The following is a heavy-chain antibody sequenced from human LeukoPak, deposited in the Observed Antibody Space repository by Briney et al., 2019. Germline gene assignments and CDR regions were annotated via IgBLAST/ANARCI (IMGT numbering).Heavy chain of an antibody. CDR2: ISGSGGST. CDR1: GFSVSNNY. Sequence: GGSLRLSCAASGFSVSNNYMSWVRQAPGKGLEWVSAISGSGGSTYYADSVKGRFTISRDNSKNTLYLQMNSLRAEDTAVYYCAKDHTYYYGSGSYYHDYWGQGTLVTVSS. CDR3: AKDHTYYYGSGSYYHDY. V-gene: IGHV3-23*01. D-gene: IGHD3-10*01. J-gene: IGHJ4*02.